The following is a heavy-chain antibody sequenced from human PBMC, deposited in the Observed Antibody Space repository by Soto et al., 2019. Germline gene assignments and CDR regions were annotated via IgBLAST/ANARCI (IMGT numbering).Heavy chain of an antibody. J-gene: IGHJ6*02. CDR2: IYHSGST. D-gene: IGHD5-12*01. V-gene: IGHV4-30-2*01. CDR1: GGSISSGGYS. Sequence: SESLSITCSVSGGSISSGGYSWSWIRQPPGKGLEWIGYIYHSGSTYYNPSLKSRVTISVDRSKNQFSLKLSSVTAADTAVYYCARRRGFPYYYGMDVWGQGTTVTSP. CDR3: ARRRGFPYYYGMDV.